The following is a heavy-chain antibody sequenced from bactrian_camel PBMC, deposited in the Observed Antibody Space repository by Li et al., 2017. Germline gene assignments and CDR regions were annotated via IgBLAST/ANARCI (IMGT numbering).Heavy chain of an antibody. CDR1: GFTISTYD. J-gene: IGHJ4*01. CDR2: INWGGGST. D-gene: IGHD5*01. V-gene: IGHV3S40*01. Sequence: VQLVESGGGLVQPGGPLRVSCAASGFTISTYDMSWVRQAPGKGLEWVSAINWGGGSTWYVQSVKGRFTISRDNAKNTVYLQMDSLRTEDTAVYYCADTDGWVPSSLGQGTQVTVS.